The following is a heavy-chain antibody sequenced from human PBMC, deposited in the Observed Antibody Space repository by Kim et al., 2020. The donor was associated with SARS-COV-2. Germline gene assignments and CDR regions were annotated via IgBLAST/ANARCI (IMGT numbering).Heavy chain of an antibody. CDR2: IYYSGST. CDR3: ARHTYYYDSSGYEGDY. V-gene: IGHV4-39*01. CDR1: GGSISSSSYY. J-gene: IGHJ4*02. D-gene: IGHD3-22*01. Sequence: SETLSLTCTVSGGSISSSSYYWGWIRQPPGKGLEWIGSIYYSGSTYYNPSLKSRVTISVDTSKNQFSLKLSSVTAADTAVYYCARHTYYYDSSGYEGDYWGQGTLVTVSS.